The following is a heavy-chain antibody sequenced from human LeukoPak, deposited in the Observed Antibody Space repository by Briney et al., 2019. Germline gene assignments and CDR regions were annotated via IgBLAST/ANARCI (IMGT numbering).Heavy chain of an antibody. CDR1: GFTFSNYW. Sequence: PGGSLRLSCAASGFTFSNYWMHWVRQAPGKGLVWVSRLNSDGGSTSYADSVKGRFTISRDNAKNTLYLQMNSLRAEDTAVYYCARDTGYNINYWGQGTLVTVSS. D-gene: IGHD1-14*01. J-gene: IGHJ4*02. CDR2: LNSDGGST. CDR3: ARDTGYNINY. V-gene: IGHV3-74*01.